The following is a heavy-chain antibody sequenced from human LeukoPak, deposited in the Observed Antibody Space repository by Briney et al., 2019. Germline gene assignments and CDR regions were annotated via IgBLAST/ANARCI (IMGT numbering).Heavy chain of an antibody. J-gene: IGHJ4*02. Sequence: SETLSLTCTVSGGSISSYYWSWIRQPAGKGLVWIGRIYTSGSTNYNPSLKSRVTMSVDTSKNQFSLKLSSVTAADTAVYYCASTSGDSSGYYYPYYFDYWGQGTLVTVSS. CDR2: IYTSGST. D-gene: IGHD3-22*01. CDR1: GGSISSYY. CDR3: ASTSGDSSGYYYPYYFDY. V-gene: IGHV4-4*07.